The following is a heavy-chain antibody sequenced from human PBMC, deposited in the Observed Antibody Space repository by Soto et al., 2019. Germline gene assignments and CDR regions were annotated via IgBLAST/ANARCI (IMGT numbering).Heavy chain of an antibody. J-gene: IGHJ4*02. CDR1: GGTFSSYT. D-gene: IGHD3-10*01. CDR2: IIPILGIA. CDR3: AREEYYYGSGAVFDY. V-gene: IGHV1-69*08. Sequence: QVQLVQSGAEVKKPGSSVKVSCKASGGTFSSYTISWVRQAPGQGLEWMGRIIPILGIANYAQKFQGRVTITTEKSTRTAYMELSSLRSEDTAVYYCAREEYYYGSGAVFDYWGQGTLVTVSS.